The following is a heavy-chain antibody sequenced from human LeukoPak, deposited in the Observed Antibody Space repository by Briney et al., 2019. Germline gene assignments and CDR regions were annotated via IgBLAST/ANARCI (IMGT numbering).Heavy chain of an antibody. J-gene: IGHJ3*02. Sequence: PSETLSLTCTVSGGSISIGGYYWTWIRQHPGKGPAWIGYIFYNGNTYYNPSLKSRLTISGDTSENQFSLKLSSATAADTAVYYCVRNFDSYNAFDIWGQGTMVTVSS. V-gene: IGHV4-31*03. CDR1: GGSISIGGYY. D-gene: IGHD3-22*01. CDR3: VRNFDSYNAFDI. CDR2: IFYNGNT.